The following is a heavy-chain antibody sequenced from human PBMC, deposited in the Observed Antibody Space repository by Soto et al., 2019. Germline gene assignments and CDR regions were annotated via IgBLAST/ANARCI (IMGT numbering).Heavy chain of an antibody. CDR1: GYSFSFYW. D-gene: IGHD3-22*01. CDR3: ATAYVYDFENSNYSRDAFDF. CDR2: MYPDDSDI. Sequence: PGESLKISCKASGYSFSFYWIGWVRQMPGKGLGWMAIMYPDDSDIRYSPSFEAHVTISADKSTSTAFLQWSSLKASDTAMYYCATAYVYDFENSNYSRDAFDFWGQGTLVTVSS. J-gene: IGHJ3*01. V-gene: IGHV5-51*01.